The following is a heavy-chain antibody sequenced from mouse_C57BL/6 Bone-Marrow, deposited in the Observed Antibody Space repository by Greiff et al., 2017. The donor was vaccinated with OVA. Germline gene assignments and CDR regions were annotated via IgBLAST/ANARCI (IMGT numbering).Heavy chain of an antibody. D-gene: IGHD4-1*01. Sequence: VKLMESGPELVKPGASVKISCKASGYAFSSSWMNWVKQRPGKGLEWIGRIYPGDGDTNYNGKFKGKATLTADKSSSTAYMQLSSLTSEDSAVYFCARRLGHYWGQGTTLTVSS. CDR2: IYPGDGDT. J-gene: IGHJ2*01. CDR3: ARRLGHY. CDR1: GYAFSSSW. V-gene: IGHV1-82*01.